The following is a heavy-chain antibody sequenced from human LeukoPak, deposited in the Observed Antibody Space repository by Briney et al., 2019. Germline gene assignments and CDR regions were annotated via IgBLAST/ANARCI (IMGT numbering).Heavy chain of an antibody. Sequence: SETLSLTCAVYGGSFSGYYWSWIRQPPGKGLEWIGEINHSGSINNNPSLKSRVNVSLDTSKNQFSLKLRSVTAADTAVYYCARYILGSSGPFDPWGQGTLVTVSS. J-gene: IGHJ5*02. CDR2: INHSGSI. CDR1: GGSFSGYY. D-gene: IGHD3-16*01. V-gene: IGHV4-34*01. CDR3: ARYILGSSGPFDP.